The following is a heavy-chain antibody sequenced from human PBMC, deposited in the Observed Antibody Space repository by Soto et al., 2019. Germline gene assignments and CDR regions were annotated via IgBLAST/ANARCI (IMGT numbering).Heavy chain of an antibody. CDR3: VRDDYGLDI. V-gene: IGHV3-53*01. Sequence: EVQLVESGGGLIQPGGSQRLSCAASGFIVSSNYMSCVRQAPGKGLEWVSVIYSGGSANYADSVKGRFTISRDDSKNTLYLQMISLRAEDTAVYYCVRDDYGLDIWGQGTAVTVSS. CDR1: GFIVSSNY. CDR2: IYSGGSA. J-gene: IGHJ6*02.